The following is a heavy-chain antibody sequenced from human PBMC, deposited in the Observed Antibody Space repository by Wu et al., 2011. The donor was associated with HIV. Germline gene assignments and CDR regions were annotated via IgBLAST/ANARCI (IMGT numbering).Heavy chain of an antibody. D-gene: IGHD3-22*01. V-gene: IGHV1-18*01. CDR2: ISTYNGDT. CDR1: GYSFTNYG. CDR3: ARDFYHDTSGYSTFDY. J-gene: IGHJ4*02. Sequence: QVQLVQSGAEVKKPGASVKVSCKASGYSFTNYGVNWVRQAPGQGLEWMGWISTYNGDTNYALKFQGRVTMTTDTSTSTAYMELRSLRSDDTAVYYCARDFYHDTSGYSTFDYWGQGTLVTVSS.